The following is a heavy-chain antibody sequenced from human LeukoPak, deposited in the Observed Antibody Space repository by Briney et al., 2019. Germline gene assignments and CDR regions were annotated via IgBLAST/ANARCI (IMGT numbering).Heavy chain of an antibody. CDR2: IYPGYSDT. CDR1: GCIHNNYW. D-gene: IGHD3-10*01. Sequence: VESLKISVQCSGCIHNNYWIAWVRQMPGQGLEWMGVIYPGYSDTIYRPSFQGQVTLPAGKSMHPAYLQWSSLRASDIAMYNCARWASGLYFLDNWGQGTLVTVSS. V-gene: IGHV5-51*01. CDR3: ARWASGLYFLDN. J-gene: IGHJ4*02.